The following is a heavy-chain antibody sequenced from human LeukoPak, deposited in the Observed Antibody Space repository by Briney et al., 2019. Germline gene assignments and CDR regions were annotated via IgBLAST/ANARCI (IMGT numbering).Heavy chain of an antibody. Sequence: PSETLSLTCSVSGGSISSTRYYWGWIRQPPGKGLDWIGSMYYTWSSYYNPSLKSRVTISADTSKNQFSLKMSSVTAADTAVYYCTRAYWIGFHFDSWGQGILVSVSS. J-gene: IGHJ4*02. CDR3: TRAYWIGFHFDS. CDR2: MYYTWSS. V-gene: IGHV4-39*01. CDR1: GGSISSTRYY. D-gene: IGHD3-3*01.